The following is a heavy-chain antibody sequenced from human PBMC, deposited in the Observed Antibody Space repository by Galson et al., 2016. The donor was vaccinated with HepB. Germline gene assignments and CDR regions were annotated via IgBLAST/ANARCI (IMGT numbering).Heavy chain of an antibody. CDR2: VYPGASDT. CDR3: ARTPVYGDFDY. D-gene: IGHD4-17*01. V-gene: IGHV5-51*01. Sequence: QSGAEVKKPGESLKISCKASGYSFASFWVGWVRQMPGKGLEWMGIVYPGASDTRSSPSFQGQVTIPADRSTSTADLQWNSLQASDTAMYYCARTPVYGDFDYWGQGTLVTVSS. CDR1: GYSFASFW. J-gene: IGHJ4*02.